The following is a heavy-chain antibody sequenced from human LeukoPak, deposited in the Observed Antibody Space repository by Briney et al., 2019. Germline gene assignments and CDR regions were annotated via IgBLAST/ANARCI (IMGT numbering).Heavy chain of an antibody. J-gene: IGHJ4*02. Sequence: GASVKVSCKASGGTFSSYAISLVRQAPGQGLEWMGGIIPIFGTANYAQKFQGRVTITADESTSTAYMELSSLRSEDTAVYYCARPRVKCSSTSCLFDYWGQGTLVTVSS. CDR3: ARPRVKCSSTSCLFDY. V-gene: IGHV1-69*13. CDR2: IIPIFGTA. D-gene: IGHD2-2*01. CDR1: GGTFSSYA.